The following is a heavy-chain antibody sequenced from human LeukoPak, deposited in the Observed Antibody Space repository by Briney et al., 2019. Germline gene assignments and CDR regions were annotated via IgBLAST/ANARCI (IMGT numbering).Heavy chain of an antibody. CDR2: IKHDGSEK. CDR1: GFTFSSYW. V-gene: IGHV3-7*01. D-gene: IGHD2-15*01. Sequence: PGGSLRLSCAASGFTFSSYWMSWVRQAPGKGLEWVANIKHDGSEKYYVDSVKGRFTISRDNAKNSLYLPMNRLRAEDTAASYCARNRRWYYDYWGQGTLVTVSS. CDR3: ARNRRWYYDY. J-gene: IGHJ4*02.